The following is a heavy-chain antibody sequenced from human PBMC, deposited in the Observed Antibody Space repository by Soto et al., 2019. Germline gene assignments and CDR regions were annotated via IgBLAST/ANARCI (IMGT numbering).Heavy chain of an antibody. Sequence: GGSMRLSWAASGCNFRDYYMSWIRKATGKGLEWVSYISSSGSTIYYADSVKGRFTISRDNAKNSLYLQMNSLRAEDTAVYYCARAPRPRTRDNWFDPWGQGTLVTVSS. D-gene: IGHD6-6*01. CDR2: ISSSGSTI. CDR3: ARAPRPRTRDNWFDP. CDR1: GCNFRDYY. J-gene: IGHJ5*02. V-gene: IGHV3-11*01.